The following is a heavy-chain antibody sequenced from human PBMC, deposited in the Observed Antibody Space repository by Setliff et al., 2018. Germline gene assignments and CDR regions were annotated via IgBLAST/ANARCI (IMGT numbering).Heavy chain of an antibody. Sequence: ESGPTLVNPTQTLTLTCTFSGFSFSNNDVGVGWTRQPPGKALEWLALIYWDDDKRYRSSLQTRLTITKDTSKNQVVLTMSNMDLEDTGTYYCAHRLIVTHCGGDCSAFDIWGQGTMVTVSS. V-gene: IGHV2-5*02. D-gene: IGHD2-21*02. J-gene: IGHJ3*02. CDR3: AHRLIVTHCGGDCSAFDI. CDR2: IYWDDDK. CDR1: GFSFSNNDVG.